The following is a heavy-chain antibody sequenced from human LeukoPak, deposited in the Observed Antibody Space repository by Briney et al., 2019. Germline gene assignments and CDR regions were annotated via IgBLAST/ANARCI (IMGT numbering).Heavy chain of an antibody. Sequence: ASVKVSCKASGYTFTSYGISWVRQAPGQGLEWMGWISAYNGNTNYAQKLQGRVTMTTDTSTSTAYMELRSLRSDDTAVYYCARDVGEYCSSTNCYASHYWGQGTLVTVSS. J-gene: IGHJ4*02. CDR2: ISAYNGNT. CDR1: GYTFTSYG. V-gene: IGHV1-18*01. D-gene: IGHD2-2*01. CDR3: ARDVGEYCSSTNCYASHY.